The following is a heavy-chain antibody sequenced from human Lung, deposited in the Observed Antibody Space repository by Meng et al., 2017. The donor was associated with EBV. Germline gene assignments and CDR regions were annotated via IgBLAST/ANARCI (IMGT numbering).Heavy chain of an antibody. CDR2: IKSKTDGGTT. V-gene: IGHV3-15*01. CDR1: GFTFRNAW. Sequence: EVQLVESGGGLIKPGGSLGLSCAASGFTFRNAWMSWVRQAPGKGLEWVGRIKSKTDGGTTDYAAPVKGRFTISRDDSKNTLYLQMNSLKTEDTAVYYCTRWSYGGTAYWGQGTLVTVSS. J-gene: IGHJ4*02. CDR3: TRWSYGGTAY. D-gene: IGHD4-23*01.